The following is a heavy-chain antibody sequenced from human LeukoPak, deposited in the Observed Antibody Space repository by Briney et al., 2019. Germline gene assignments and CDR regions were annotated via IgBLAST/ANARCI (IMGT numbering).Heavy chain of an antibody. CDR3: ASGGKTWLVDY. D-gene: IGHD5-12*01. CDR2: IYPGDFDT. J-gene: IGHJ4*02. CDR1: GYSFTNYW. Sequence: GESLKISCKGSGYSFTNYWIGWVRQMPGKGLEWMGIIYPGDFDTRYNPSFQGQVTISADKSISTAYLQWTSLKASDTATYYCASGGKTWLVDYWGQGTLVTVSS. V-gene: IGHV5-51*01.